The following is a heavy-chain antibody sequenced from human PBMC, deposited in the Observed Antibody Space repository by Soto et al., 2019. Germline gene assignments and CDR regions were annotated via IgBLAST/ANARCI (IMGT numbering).Heavy chain of an antibody. CDR1: GGSISSGGYY. Sequence: QVQLQESGPALVKPSQTLSLTCTVSGGSISSGGYYWSWIRQHPGQGLEWFGYIYYSGSTYYSPSLRSRVFISVDTSKNHFSLKLSSVTGADMAVYYCARSPEATVTAFDCWGQVPLVT. J-gene: IGHJ4*02. CDR2: IYYSGST. D-gene: IGHD4-17*01. CDR3: ARSPEATVTAFDC. V-gene: IGHV4-31*03.